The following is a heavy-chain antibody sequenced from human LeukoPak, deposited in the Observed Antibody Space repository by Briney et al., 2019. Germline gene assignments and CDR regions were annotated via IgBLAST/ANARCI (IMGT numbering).Heavy chain of an antibody. D-gene: IGHD2-15*01. CDR2: INHSGST. J-gene: IGHJ6*04. V-gene: IGHV4-34*01. CDR1: GFTVSSNY. CDR3: ARGRVSGGSRNSGYYYGMDV. Sequence: GSLRLSCAASGFTVSSNYMTWIRQPPGKGLEWIGEINHSGSTNYNPSLKSRVTISVDTSKNQFSLKLSSVTAADTAVYYCARGRVSGGSRNSGYYYGMDVWGKGTTVTASS.